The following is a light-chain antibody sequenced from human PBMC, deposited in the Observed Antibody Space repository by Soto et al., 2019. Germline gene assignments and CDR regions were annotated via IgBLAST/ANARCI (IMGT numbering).Light chain of an antibody. V-gene: IGLV2-23*01. CDR2: EGS. J-gene: IGLJ1*01. Sequence: QSALTQPASVSGSPGQSITISCTETSSDVGSYNLVSWYQQHPGKAPKLMIYEGSKRPSGVSNRFSGSKSGNTASLTISGLQAEDEADYYCCSYAGSSTFYVFGTGTKVTVL. CDR1: SSDVGSYNL. CDR3: CSYAGSSTFYV.